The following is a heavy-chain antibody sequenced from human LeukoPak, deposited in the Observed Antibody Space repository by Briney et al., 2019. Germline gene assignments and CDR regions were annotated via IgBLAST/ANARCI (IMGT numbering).Heavy chain of an antibody. J-gene: IGHJ5*02. CDR3: ARDASCSGGNCYAWFDP. CDR2: IHPSGGSA. CDR1: GYTFTSYF. V-gene: IGHV1-46*01. D-gene: IGHD2-15*01. Sequence: GASVKVSCKASGYTFTSYFMHWGRQAPGQGLEWMGRIHPSGGSASYAQNFQGRVTMTRDTSTSTVSMELSRLRSEDTAVYYCARDASCSGGNCYAWFDPWGQGTLVTVSS.